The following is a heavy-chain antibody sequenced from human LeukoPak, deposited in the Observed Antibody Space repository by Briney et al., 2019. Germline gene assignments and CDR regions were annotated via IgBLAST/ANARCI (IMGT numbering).Heavy chain of an antibody. Sequence: PSETLSLTCGVSGYSISSGYQWAWIRQSPGKGLEWIGSIYHSGSAHYNPSLKSRVTISVDRSKNQFSLKLSSVTAADTAVYYCAREVYYGSGSYYEGWFDPWGQGTLVTVSS. CDR1: GYSISSGYQ. D-gene: IGHD3-10*01. CDR3: AREVYYGSGSYYEGWFDP. J-gene: IGHJ5*02. V-gene: IGHV4-38-2*02. CDR2: IYHSGSA.